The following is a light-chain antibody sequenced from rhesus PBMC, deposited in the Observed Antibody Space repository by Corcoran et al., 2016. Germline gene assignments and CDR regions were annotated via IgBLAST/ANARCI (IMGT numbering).Light chain of an antibody. Sequence: SYELTQPPWVSAASGQTARITWGGVNIESNNVQWDHQKPPQAPVAVIYADSRRPSGITERFSGSNSGNTATLTISRVEAGDEADYYCQVWDTSSKYIFVAGTRLTV. CDR2: ADS. CDR1: NIESNN. J-gene: IGLJ1*01. CDR3: QVWDTSSKYI. V-gene: IGLV3-25*02.